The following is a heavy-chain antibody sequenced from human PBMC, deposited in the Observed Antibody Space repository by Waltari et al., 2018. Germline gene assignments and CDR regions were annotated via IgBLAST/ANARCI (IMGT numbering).Heavy chain of an antibody. CDR3: ARGSDKLAFDI. CDR1: GGSFSGYY. J-gene: IGHJ3*02. Sequence: QVQLQQWGAGLLKPSETLSLTCAVYGGSFSGYYWSWIRQPPGKGLEWIGEINHSGSTNYNPSLKSRVTISVDTSKNQFSLKLSSVTAADTAVYYCARGSDKLAFDIWGQGTMVTVSS. CDR2: INHSGST. V-gene: IGHV4-34*01.